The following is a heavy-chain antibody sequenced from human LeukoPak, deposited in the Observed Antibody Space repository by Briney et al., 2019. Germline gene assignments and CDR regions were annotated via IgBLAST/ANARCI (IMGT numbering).Heavy chain of an antibody. D-gene: IGHD2-2*01. Sequence: GGSLRLSCAASGFTFSSYSMNWVRQAPGKGLEWVSSISSSSSYIYYADSVKGRFTISRDNSKNTLYLQMNSLRAEDTAVYYCAKDRRRYCSSTSCPSSTGFDPWGQGTLVTVSS. CDR3: AKDRRRYCSSTSCPSSTGFDP. CDR2: ISSSSSYI. CDR1: GFTFSSYS. V-gene: IGHV3-21*04. J-gene: IGHJ5*02.